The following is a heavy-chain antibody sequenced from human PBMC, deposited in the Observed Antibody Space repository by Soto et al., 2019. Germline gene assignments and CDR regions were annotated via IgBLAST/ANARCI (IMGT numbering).Heavy chain of an antibody. CDR3: AKGSQAYYYYGMDV. J-gene: IGHJ6*02. CDR2: ISGSGGST. Sequence: VGSLRLSCAASGFTFSSYAMNWVRQAPGKGLEWVSAISGSGGSTYYADSVKGRFTISRDNSKNTLYLQMNSLRAEDTAVYYCAKGSQAYYYYGMDVWGQGTTVTVSS. D-gene: IGHD2-15*01. V-gene: IGHV3-23*01. CDR1: GFTFSSYA.